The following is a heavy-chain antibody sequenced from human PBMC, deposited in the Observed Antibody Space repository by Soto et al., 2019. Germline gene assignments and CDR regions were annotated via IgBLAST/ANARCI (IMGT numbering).Heavy chain of an antibody. D-gene: IGHD3-10*01. CDR3: TRDFMARGRDSNWFDP. Sequence: WGSLRLSCAASGFIFISYWIHFFRQSPCKWPVWVARINGDGRNTRYTDSVKGRFTISRDNAKNTLYLQMDSLRAEDTAVYYCTRDFMARGRDSNWFDPWGQGTVVTVSS. V-gene: IGHV3-74*01. CDR2: INGDGRNT. J-gene: IGHJ5*02. CDR1: GFIFISYW.